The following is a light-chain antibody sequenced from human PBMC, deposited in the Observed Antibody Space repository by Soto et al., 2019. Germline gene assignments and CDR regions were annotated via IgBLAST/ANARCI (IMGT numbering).Light chain of an antibody. J-gene: IGKJ4*01. Sequence: EIVMTQSPATLSVSPGERATLSCRASQSVSSNLAWYQQKPGQAPRLLIYGASTRATGIPARFSGSGSGTEFTLTISSLQSEDFAVSYCQQYNNWRKTFGGGTKVEIK. CDR2: GAS. CDR3: QQYNNWRKT. CDR1: QSVSSN. V-gene: IGKV3-15*01.